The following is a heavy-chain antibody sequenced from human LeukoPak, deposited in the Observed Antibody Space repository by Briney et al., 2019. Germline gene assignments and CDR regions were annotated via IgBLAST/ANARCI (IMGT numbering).Heavy chain of an antibody. CDR2: IRYDGSNK. CDR3: AKDMARRGYSYGGFDY. D-gene: IGHD5-18*01. Sequence: GGSLRLSCAASGFTFSSYGMHWVRQAPGKGLEWVAFIRYDGSNKYYADSVKGRFTISRDNSKNTLYLQMNSLRAEDTAVYYCAKDMARRGYSYGGFDYWGQGTLVTVSS. V-gene: IGHV3-30*02. J-gene: IGHJ4*02. CDR1: GFTFSSYG.